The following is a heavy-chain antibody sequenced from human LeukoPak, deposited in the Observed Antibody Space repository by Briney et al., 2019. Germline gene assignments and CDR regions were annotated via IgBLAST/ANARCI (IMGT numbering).Heavy chain of an antibody. D-gene: IGHD6-13*01. CDR3: ASASSHRIAAGGDY. V-gene: IGHV3-23*01. J-gene: IGHJ4*02. Sequence: GGSLRLSCAASGFTFSSYAMSWVRQAPGKGLEWVSGLTGSGGNTYYADSVKGRFTISRDNAKNTLYLQMNSLRAEDTAVYYCASASSHRIAAGGDYWGQGTLVTVSS. CDR1: GFTFSSYA. CDR2: LTGSGGNT.